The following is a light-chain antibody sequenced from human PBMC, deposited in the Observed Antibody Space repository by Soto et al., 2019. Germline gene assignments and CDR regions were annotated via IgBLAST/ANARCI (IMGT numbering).Light chain of an antibody. CDR2: AVS. CDR3: SSYTISSTLV. J-gene: IGLJ2*01. V-gene: IGLV2-14*01. CDR1: SSDVGLYNY. Sequence: QSALTQPASVSGSPGQSITISCTGTSSDVGLYNYVSWYQQHPGKAPKLIIYAVSNRPSGVSNRFSGSKSGNTASLSISGLQADDEADYYCSSYTISSTLVFGGGTKLTVL.